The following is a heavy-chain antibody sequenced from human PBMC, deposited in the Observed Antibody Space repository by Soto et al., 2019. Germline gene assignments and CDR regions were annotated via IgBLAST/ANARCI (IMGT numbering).Heavy chain of an antibody. CDR3: ATTTISIRNYYDSSGYLSDDAFDI. V-gene: IGHV5-51*01. CDR1: GYSFTSYW. Sequence: GESLKISCKGSGYSFTSYWIGWVRQMPGKGLEWMGIIYPGDSDTRYSPSFQGQVTISADKSISTAYLQWSSLKASDTAMYYCATTTISIRNYYDSSGYLSDDAFDIWGQGTMVTVS. D-gene: IGHD3-22*01. CDR2: IYPGDSDT. J-gene: IGHJ3*02.